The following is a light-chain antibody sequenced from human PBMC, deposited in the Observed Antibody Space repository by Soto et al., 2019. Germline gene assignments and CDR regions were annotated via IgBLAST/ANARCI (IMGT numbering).Light chain of an antibody. CDR1: TSNIGSNT. CDR3: AAWDDSLNGVV. CDR2: GHD. J-gene: IGLJ2*01. Sequence: QSVLTQAPSASGTPGQRVTISCSGSTSNIGSNTVNWYQQFPGKAPKVLIYGHDERPSGVPDRFSGSKSGTSASLAISGLQSEDEADYYCAAWDDSLNGVVFGGGTKLTVL. V-gene: IGLV1-44*01.